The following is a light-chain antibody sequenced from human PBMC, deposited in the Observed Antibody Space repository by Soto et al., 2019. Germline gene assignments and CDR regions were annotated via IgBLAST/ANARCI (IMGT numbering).Light chain of an antibody. V-gene: IGKV2-28*01. Sequence: DIVMTPSPLSLPVTPGEPASISCRSSQSLLHSNGYNYLDWYLQKPGQSPQLLIYLGSNRASGVPDRFSGSGSCTDFTLKISRVEAEDVGVYYCLQALQTPTFGQGTRLEIK. CDR1: QSLLHSNGYNY. CDR3: LQALQTPT. CDR2: LGS. J-gene: IGKJ5*01.